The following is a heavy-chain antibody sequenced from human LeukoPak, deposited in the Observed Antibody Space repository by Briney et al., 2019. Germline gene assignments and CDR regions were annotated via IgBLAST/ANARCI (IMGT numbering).Heavy chain of an antibody. Sequence: GGSLRLSCAASGFTFSSYAMSWVRQAPGKGLEWVSAISGSGGSTYYADSVKGRFTISRDNSKNTLCLQMNSLRAEDTAVYYCAKDSQWLVRYFDYWGQGTLVTVSS. V-gene: IGHV3-23*01. J-gene: IGHJ4*02. CDR2: ISGSGGST. CDR3: AKDSQWLVRYFDY. CDR1: GFTFSSYA. D-gene: IGHD6-19*01.